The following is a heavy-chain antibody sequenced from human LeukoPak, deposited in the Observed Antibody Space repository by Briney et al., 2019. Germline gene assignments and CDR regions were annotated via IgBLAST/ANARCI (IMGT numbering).Heavy chain of an antibody. CDR1: GYTFTSYG. D-gene: IGHD6-13*01. CDR3: ARHADSSSWFLSASYYLDY. J-gene: IGHJ4*02. Sequence: ASVKVSCKASGYTFTSYGISWVRQAPGQGLEWMGWISAYNGNTNYAQKLQGRVTMTTDTSTSTAYMELRSLRSDDTAVYYCARHADSSSWFLSASYYLDYWGQGTLVTVSS. V-gene: IGHV1-18*01. CDR2: ISAYNGNT.